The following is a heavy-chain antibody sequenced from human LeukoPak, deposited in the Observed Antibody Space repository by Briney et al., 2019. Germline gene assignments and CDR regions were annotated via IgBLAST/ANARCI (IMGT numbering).Heavy chain of an antibody. V-gene: IGHV3-48*02. Sequence: GGSLRLSSAASGFTFSNYGMNWVRQAPGKGLEWVSYISSSSDAIYYADSVKGRFTISRDSAKNSLYLEMNSLRDEDTAVYYCARAMRSGYDYWGQGTLVTVSS. CDR2: ISSSSDAI. CDR1: GFTFSNYG. D-gene: IGHD5-12*01. J-gene: IGHJ4*02. CDR3: ARAMRSGYDY.